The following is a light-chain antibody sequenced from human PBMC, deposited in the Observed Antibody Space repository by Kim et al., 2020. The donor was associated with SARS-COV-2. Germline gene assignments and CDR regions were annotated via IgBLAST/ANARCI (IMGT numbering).Light chain of an antibody. Sequence: AIQLTRSPSSLSASVGDRVTITCRASQAISSGLAWYQQKPGKAPNLLIFDASTLESGVPSRFSGSGSGTDFTLTINSLQPEDFATYNCQQFNSYPISFGQGTRLEIK. J-gene: IGKJ5*01. CDR3: QQFNSYPIS. V-gene: IGKV1-13*02. CDR1: QAISSG. CDR2: DAS.